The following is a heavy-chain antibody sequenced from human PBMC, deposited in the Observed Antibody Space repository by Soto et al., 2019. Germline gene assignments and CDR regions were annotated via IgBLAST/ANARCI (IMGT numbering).Heavy chain of an antibody. CDR2: VYYSGTT. V-gene: IGHV4-39*01. CDR1: GDSISSSSYY. J-gene: IGHJ5*02. CDR3: ARLKEGFNWFDP. Sequence: SETLSLTCTVSGDSISSSSYYWGWIRQPPGKGLEWIGSVYYSGTTYHNPSLQSRVTIFIDTSQNQFSLKLNSVTAADTAVYYCARLKEGFNWFDPWGQGTLVTVSS.